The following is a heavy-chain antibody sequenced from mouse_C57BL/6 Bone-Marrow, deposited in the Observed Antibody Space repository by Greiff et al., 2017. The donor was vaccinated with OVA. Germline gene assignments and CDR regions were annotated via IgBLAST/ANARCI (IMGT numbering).Heavy chain of an antibody. CDR2: IHPNSGST. CDR3: ARGYYGSPWFAY. Sequence: QVHVKQPGAELVKPGASVKLSCKASGYTFTSYWMHWVKQRPGQGLEWIGMIHPNSGSTNYNEKFKSKATLTVDKSSSTAYMQLSSLTSEDSAVYYCARGYYGSPWFAYWGQGTLVTVSA. V-gene: IGHV1-64*01. J-gene: IGHJ3*01. D-gene: IGHD1-1*01. CDR1: GYTFTSYW.